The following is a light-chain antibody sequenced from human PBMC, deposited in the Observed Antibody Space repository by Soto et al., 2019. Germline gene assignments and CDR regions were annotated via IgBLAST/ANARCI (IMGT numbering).Light chain of an antibody. CDR2: TAS. J-gene: IGKJ1*01. V-gene: IGKV1-5*03. Sequence: DIQMTQSPSTLSGSVGDRVTITCRASQTISSWLAWYQQKPGKAPKLLIYTASNLESGVPSRFRGSGSGTEFTLTITSLQPDDFATYYCQQYNSQSTFGQGTKVDTK. CDR3: QQYNSQST. CDR1: QTISSW.